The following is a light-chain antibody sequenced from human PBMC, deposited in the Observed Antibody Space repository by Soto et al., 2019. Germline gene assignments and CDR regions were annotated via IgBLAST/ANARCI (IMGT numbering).Light chain of an antibody. J-gene: IGLJ1*01. CDR2: DVT. V-gene: IGLV2-8*01. CDR1: SSDVGAYKF. CDR3: SSYAGNSNYV. Sequence: QSALTQPPSASGSPGQSVTISCTGTSSDVGAYKFVSWYQQNPGKAPKLIIYDVTKRPTGVPDRFSGPKSGNTASLTVSGLQAEDEADYYCSSYAGNSNYVFGSGTKVTVL.